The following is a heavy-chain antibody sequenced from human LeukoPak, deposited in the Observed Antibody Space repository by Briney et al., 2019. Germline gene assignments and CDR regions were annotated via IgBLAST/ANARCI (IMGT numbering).Heavy chain of an antibody. J-gene: IGHJ2*01. CDR2: INPSGGST. V-gene: IGHV1-46*01. D-gene: IGHD3-3*01. CDR3: ARSPSDYDFWSGFTVNWYFDL. CDR1: GYTFTSYY. Sequence: ASVKVSCKASGYTFTSYYMHWVRQAPGQGLEWMGIINPSGGSTSYAQKFQGRVTMTRDTSTSTVYMELSSLRSGDTAVYYCARSPSDYDFWSGFTVNWYFDLWGRGTLVTVSS.